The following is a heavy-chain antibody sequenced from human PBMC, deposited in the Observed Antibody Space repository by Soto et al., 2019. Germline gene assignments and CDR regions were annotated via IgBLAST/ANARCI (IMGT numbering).Heavy chain of an antibody. CDR2: ISSSSSYI. V-gene: IGHV3-21*01. Sequence: GGSLRLSCAASGFTFSSYSMNWVRQAPGKGLEWVSSISSSSSYIYYADTVKGRFTNSRDNAKNTLYLKMNSMRAEDTAVYYCARGNVLRYFDWLPDVDYWGQGTLVTVSS. D-gene: IGHD3-9*01. CDR3: ARGNVLRYFDWLPDVDY. CDR1: GFTFSSYS. J-gene: IGHJ4*02.